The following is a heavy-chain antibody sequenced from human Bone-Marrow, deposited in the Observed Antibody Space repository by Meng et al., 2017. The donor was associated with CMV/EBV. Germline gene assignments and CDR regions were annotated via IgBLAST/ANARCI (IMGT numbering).Heavy chain of an antibody. CDR2: INPETGDA. Sequence: ASVKVSCKASGYTFIGYYMHWMRQAPGQGLEWMGWINPETGDANYAQKFQGRVTMTRDTFITTAYMEVSRLRSDDTAVYYCARDQVYYDFWSGVTPRWFMDVWGQGTTVTVSS. D-gene: IGHD3-3*01. J-gene: IGHJ6*02. V-gene: IGHV1-2*02. CDR3: ARDQVYYDFWSGVTPRWFMDV. CDR1: GYTFIGYY.